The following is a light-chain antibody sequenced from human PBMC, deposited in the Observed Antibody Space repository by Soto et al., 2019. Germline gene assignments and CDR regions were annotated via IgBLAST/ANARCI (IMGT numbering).Light chain of an antibody. Sequence: DVHMTQAPSFLSASAGDRVSITCRASQAISSYLAWYQQKPGRAPKLLIYAASTLQSGVPSRFSGSGSGTEFTLTITSLQPEDFATYYCQQLNSFPITFGQRTRLEIK. CDR1: QAISSY. CDR3: QQLNSFPIT. J-gene: IGKJ5*01. V-gene: IGKV1-9*01. CDR2: AAS.